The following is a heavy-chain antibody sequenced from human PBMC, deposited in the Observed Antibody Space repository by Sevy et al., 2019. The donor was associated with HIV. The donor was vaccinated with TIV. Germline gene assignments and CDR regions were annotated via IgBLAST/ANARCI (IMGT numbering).Heavy chain of an antibody. V-gene: IGHV4-59*01. CDR2: IYYSGST. CDR3: ARDLYYYDSSGYPYYYYYYGMDV. Sequence: SETLSLTCTVSGGSISSYYWSWIRQPPGKGLEWIGDIYYSGSTNYNPSLKSRATISVDTSKNQFSLKLSSVTAADTAVYYCARDLYYYDSSGYPYYYYYYGMDVWGQGTTVTVSS. CDR1: GGSISSYY. J-gene: IGHJ6*02. D-gene: IGHD3-22*01.